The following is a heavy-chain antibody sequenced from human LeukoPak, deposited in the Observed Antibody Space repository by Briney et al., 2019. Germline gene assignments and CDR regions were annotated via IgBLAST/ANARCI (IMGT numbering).Heavy chain of an antibody. Sequence: SETLSLTCTVSGGSISSYYWSWIRQPPGKGLEWIGYIYYSGSTNYNPSLKSRVPISVDTSKNQFSLKLSSVTAADTAVYYCARDHWGDGSYFDYWGQGTLVTVSS. CDR3: ARDHWGDGSYFDY. V-gene: IGHV4-59*01. D-gene: IGHD7-27*01. CDR1: GGSISSYY. CDR2: IYYSGST. J-gene: IGHJ4*02.